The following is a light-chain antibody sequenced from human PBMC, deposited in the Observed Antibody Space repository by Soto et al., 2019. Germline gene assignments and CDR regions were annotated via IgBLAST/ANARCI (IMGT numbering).Light chain of an antibody. CDR1: QSVSSGS. CDR3: QPYGSSPRT. V-gene: IGKV3-20*01. CDR2: GAS. J-gene: IGKJ1*01. Sequence: ESVLTQSPGTLSLSPGERATLSCRASQSVSSGSLAWYQQKPGQAPRLLIYGASRRATGIPDRFSGSGSGTDFTLTISRLEPEDFAVYYCQPYGSSPRTFGQGTKVEIK.